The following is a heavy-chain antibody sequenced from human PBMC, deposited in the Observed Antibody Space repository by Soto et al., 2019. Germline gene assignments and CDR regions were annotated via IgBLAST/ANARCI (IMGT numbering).Heavy chain of an antibody. V-gene: IGHV4-31*03. CDR3: ARSKHIVVVTANWFDP. Sequence: SETLSLTCTVSGGSISSGGYYWSWIRQHPGKGLEWIGYIYYSGSTYYNPSLKSRVTISVDTSKNQFSLKLSSVTAADTAVYYCARSKHIVVVTANWFDPWGQGTLVTVSS. CDR2: IYYSGST. CDR1: GGSISSGGYY. J-gene: IGHJ5*02. D-gene: IGHD2-21*02.